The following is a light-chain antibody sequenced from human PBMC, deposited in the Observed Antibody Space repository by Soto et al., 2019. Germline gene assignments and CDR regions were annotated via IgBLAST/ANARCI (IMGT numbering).Light chain of an antibody. CDR1: QSISSW. J-gene: IGKJ1*01. CDR2: GAS. CDR3: QQYNSYPRT. V-gene: IGKV1-5*01. Sequence: DIQMTQSPSTLSASVGDRVTITCRASQSISSWLAWYQQKPGKAPNLLIYGASNLESGVPSRFSGSGSGTEFTLTISSLQPDDFATYYCQQYNSYPRTFGQGTKVDIK.